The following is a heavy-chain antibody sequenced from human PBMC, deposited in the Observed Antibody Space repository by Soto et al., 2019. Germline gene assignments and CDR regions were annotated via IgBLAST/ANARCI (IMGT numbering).Heavy chain of an antibody. J-gene: IGHJ1*01. CDR2: ISYDGSNN. D-gene: IGHD6-19*01. Sequence: PGGSLRLSCAASGFTFSSYAMHWVRQAPGKGLEWVAVISYDGSNNYYADSVKGRFTISRDNSKNTLYLQMNSLRAEDTAVYYCARDRSADRFVQYFQHWGPGTLVTVSS. V-gene: IGHV3-30-3*01. CDR3: ARDRSADRFVQYFQH. CDR1: GFTFSSYA.